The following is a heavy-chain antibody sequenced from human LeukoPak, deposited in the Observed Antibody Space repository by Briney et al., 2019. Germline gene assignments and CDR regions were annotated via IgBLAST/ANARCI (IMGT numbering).Heavy chain of an antibody. D-gene: IGHD3-3*01. CDR2: IYYSGST. CDR1: GGSISSYY. Sequence: MPSETLSLTCTVSGGSISSYYWSWIRQPPGKGLEWIGYIYYSGSTNYNPSLKSRVTISVDTSKNQFSLKLSSVTAADTAVYYCATGKIPLEWLLIDYWGQGTLVTVSS. J-gene: IGHJ4*02. V-gene: IGHV4-59*01. CDR3: ATGKIPLEWLLIDY.